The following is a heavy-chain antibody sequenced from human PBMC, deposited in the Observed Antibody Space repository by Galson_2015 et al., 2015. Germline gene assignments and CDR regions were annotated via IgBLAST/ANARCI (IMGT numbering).Heavy chain of an antibody. Sequence: SLRLSCAASGFTFSSSAMNWVRQAPGKGLEWVSALSHTGSSIYYADSVKGRFTISGDNSKNTLYLHLNSLRADDTAVYYCAKDRRAGVMSAIDYWGQGTQVTVPS. V-gene: IGHV3-23*01. CDR1: GFTFSSSA. J-gene: IGHJ4*02. D-gene: IGHD2-21*02. CDR3: AKDRRAGVMSAIDY. CDR2: LSHTGSSI.